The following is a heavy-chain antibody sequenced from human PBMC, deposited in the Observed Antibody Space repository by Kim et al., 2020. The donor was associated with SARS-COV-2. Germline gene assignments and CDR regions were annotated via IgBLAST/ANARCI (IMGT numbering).Heavy chain of an antibody. CDR3: TKDGSGYSN. V-gene: IGHV3-23*01. J-gene: IGHJ4*02. D-gene: IGHD3-22*01. CDR2: GDTT. Sequence: GDTTYYADSGKGRFTISRDNSKNTLYLQMNSLRAEDTAVYYCTKDGSGYSNWGQGTLVTVSS.